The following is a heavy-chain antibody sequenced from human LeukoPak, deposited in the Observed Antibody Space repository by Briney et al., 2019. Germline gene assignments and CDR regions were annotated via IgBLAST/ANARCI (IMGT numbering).Heavy chain of an antibody. CDR3: ARALPGAKAWFDP. V-gene: IGHV1-2*06. Sequence: ASVKVSCKASGYTFTGYYMHWERQAPGQGLEWMGRINPNSGGTNYAQKFQGRVTMTRDTSISTAYMELSRLRSDDTAVYYCARALPGAKAWFDPWGQGTLVTVSS. D-gene: IGHD1-26*01. J-gene: IGHJ5*02. CDR2: INPNSGGT. CDR1: GYTFTGYY.